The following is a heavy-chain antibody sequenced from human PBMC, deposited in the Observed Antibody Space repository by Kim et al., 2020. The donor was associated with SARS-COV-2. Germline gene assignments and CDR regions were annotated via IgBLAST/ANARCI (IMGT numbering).Heavy chain of an antibody. CDR2: ISGSGANT. CDR1: GFIFSGYA. D-gene: IGHD3-16*01. J-gene: IGHJ5*01. CDR3: TTQTNYDSGASSWFYS. Sequence: GGSLRLSCTASGFIFSGYAMNWVRQAPGKGLEWVAGISGSGANTFYADSVKGRFTISRDSSKNSLFLQMDSLRVEDTAVYHCTTQTNYDSGASSWFYSWG. V-gene: IGHV3-23*01.